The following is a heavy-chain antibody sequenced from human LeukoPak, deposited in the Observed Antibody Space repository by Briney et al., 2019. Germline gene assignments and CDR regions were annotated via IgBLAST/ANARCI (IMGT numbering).Heavy chain of an antibody. V-gene: IGHV3-21*01. CDR3: ARSSGWYHRGPDYYYYYMDV. D-gene: IGHD6-19*01. CDR1: GFIFSTYA. CDR2: ISSTSSYI. Sequence: PGGSLRLSCEASGFIFSTYAMSWVRQAPGKGLEWVSSISSTSSYIYYADSVKSRFTISRDNAKNSLYLQMNSLRAEDTAVYYCARSSGWYHRGPDYYYYYMDVWGKGTTVTVS. J-gene: IGHJ6*03.